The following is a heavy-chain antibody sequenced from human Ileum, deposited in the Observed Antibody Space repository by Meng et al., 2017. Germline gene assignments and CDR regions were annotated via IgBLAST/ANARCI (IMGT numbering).Heavy chain of an antibody. Sequence: GGLLRSPCAAFGFTFSSYSLNWARQAPGKGLDWVPFISSSSSYIYYADSVKARFPISRDNAKNSLSLQMNSLRAEDTAVYYCARRRDPWTEFSGWYLEQNYGMDVWGRGTTVTVSS. V-gene: IGHV3-21*01. CDR2: ISSSSSYI. CDR1: GFTFSSYS. D-gene: IGHD6-19*01. J-gene: IGHJ6*02. CDR3: ARRRDPWTEFSGWYLEQNYGMDV.